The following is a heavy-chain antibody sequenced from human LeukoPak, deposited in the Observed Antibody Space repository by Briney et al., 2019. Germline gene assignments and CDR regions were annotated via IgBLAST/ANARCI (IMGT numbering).Heavy chain of an antibody. CDR1: GFTFSSYA. Sequence: PGGSLRLSCAASGFTFSSYAMSWVCQAPGKGLEWVSAISGSGGSTYYADSVKGRFTISRDNSKNTLYLQMNSLRAEDTAVYYCAPPGPSITMVRGVIDYWGQGTLVTVSS. V-gene: IGHV3-23*01. J-gene: IGHJ4*02. CDR2: ISGSGGST. D-gene: IGHD3-10*01. CDR3: APPGPSITMVRGVIDY.